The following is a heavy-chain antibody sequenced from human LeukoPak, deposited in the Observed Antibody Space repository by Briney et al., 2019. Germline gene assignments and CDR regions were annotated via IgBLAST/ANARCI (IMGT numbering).Heavy chain of an antibody. Sequence: GASVKVSCKASGNTFTGYHMHWVRQAPGQGLEWMGWITPSGGTNYPQKFQGRVAITRDTSITTAYMDLSRLTSDDTAVYYCARDRYGDGFAHFDYWGQGALVTVSS. CDR3: ARDRYGDGFAHFDY. CDR1: GNTFTGYH. CDR2: ITPSGGT. J-gene: IGHJ4*02. V-gene: IGHV1-2*02. D-gene: IGHD5-24*01.